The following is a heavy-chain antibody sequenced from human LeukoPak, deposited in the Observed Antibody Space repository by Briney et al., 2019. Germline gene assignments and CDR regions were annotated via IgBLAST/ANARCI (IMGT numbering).Heavy chain of an antibody. CDR1: VGTFSSYA. D-gene: IGHD3-22*01. V-gene: IGHV1-69*01. Sequence: SVKVSCKASVGTFSSYAISWVRQAPGQGLEWMGGIITIFGTANYAQKFQGRVTITADESTSTAYMELSSLRSEDTAVYYCASPTPYYDSSGSKYYFDYWGQGTLVTVSS. J-gene: IGHJ4*02. CDR3: ASPTPYYDSSGSKYYFDY. CDR2: IITIFGTA.